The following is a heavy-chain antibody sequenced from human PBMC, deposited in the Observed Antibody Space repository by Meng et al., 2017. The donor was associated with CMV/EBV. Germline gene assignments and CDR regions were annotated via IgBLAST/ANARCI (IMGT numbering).Heavy chain of an antibody. V-gene: IGHV4-4*07. J-gene: IGHJ5*02. CDR2: IYTSGST. CDR3: AREIVVVPAAIDNWFDP. Sequence: HLQECRPRRVQSYSPLALPCTFSCGSISSDYWSWIRQPAGKGLEWIVRIYTSGSTNYNPSLKSRVTMSVDTSKNQFSLKLSSVTAADTAVYYCAREIVVVPAAIDNWFDPWGQGTLVTVSS. D-gene: IGHD2-2*02. CDR1: CGSISSDY.